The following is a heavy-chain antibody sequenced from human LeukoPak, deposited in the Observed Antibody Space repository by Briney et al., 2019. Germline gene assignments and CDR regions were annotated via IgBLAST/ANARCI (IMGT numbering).Heavy chain of an antibody. Sequence: GGSLRLSCSASGFTFSSYWVHWVRQAPGKGLVWVSRITPDGSSTSYADSVKGRFTSSRDNAKNTLYLQMNSLRAEDTAVYYCARGVAVTGSVAFDIWGQGTMVTVSS. J-gene: IGHJ3*02. CDR1: GFTFSSYW. CDR2: ITPDGSST. CDR3: ARGVAVTGSVAFDI. D-gene: IGHD6-19*01. V-gene: IGHV3-74*01.